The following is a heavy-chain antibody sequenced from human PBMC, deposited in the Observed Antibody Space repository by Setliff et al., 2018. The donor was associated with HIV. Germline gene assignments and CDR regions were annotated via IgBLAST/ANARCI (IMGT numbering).Heavy chain of an antibody. J-gene: IGHJ3*02. Sequence: GASVKVSCKASGYTFPNYDINWVRQATGQGLEWMGWMNPDTGNTGYAQNFRGRVTMTRNTSISTAYMELSSLRSEDTAVYYRARIYYDSGGFYRDAFDIWGQGTMVTVSS. D-gene: IGHD3-22*01. CDR2: MNPDTGNT. CDR1: GYTFPNYD. CDR3: ARIYYDSGGFYRDAFDI. V-gene: IGHV1-8*02.